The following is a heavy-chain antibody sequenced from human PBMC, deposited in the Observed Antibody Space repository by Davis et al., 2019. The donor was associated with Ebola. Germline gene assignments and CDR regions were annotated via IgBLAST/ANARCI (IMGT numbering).Heavy chain of an antibody. CDR1: GGTYSSYG. Sequence: SVKVSCKASGGTYSSYGISWVRQAPGQGLEWMGGIIPISGRARYPQKFQGRVTISADKPTSTVYMELSSLRSEDTAVYYCARDQRALGNWLDPWDEGTLVTVSS. J-gene: IGHJ5*02. CDR2: IIPISGRA. CDR3: ARDQRALGNWLDP. V-gene: IGHV1-69*06. D-gene: IGHD6-25*01.